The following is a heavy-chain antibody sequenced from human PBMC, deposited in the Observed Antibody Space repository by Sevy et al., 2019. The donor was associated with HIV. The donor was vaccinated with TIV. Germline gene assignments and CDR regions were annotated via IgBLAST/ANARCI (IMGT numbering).Heavy chain of an antibody. D-gene: IGHD3-22*01. CDR3: ATAREYYYESSGYFDY. Sequence: ASVKVSCKVSGYTLNELSMHWVRQAPGKGLEWMGRFDPEDGETIYAQKFQGRVTMTEDTSTDTAYMELSSLRSEDTAVYYCATAREYYYESSGYFDYWAREPWSPSPQ. J-gene: IGHJ4*02. CDR1: GYTLNELS. V-gene: IGHV1-24*01. CDR2: FDPEDGET.